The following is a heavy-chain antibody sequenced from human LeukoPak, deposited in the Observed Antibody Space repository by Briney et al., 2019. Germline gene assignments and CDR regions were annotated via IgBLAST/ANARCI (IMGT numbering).Heavy chain of an antibody. CDR3: ARMAPPGGYSSFDDY. J-gene: IGHJ4*02. D-gene: IGHD5-12*01. V-gene: IGHV1-69*13. CDR1: GGTFSSYA. CDR2: IIPIFGTA. Sequence: GASVKVSCKASGGTFSSYAISWVRQAPGQGLEWMGGIIPIFGTANYAQKSQGRVTITADESTSTAYMELSSLRSEDTAVYYCARMAPPGGYSSFDDYWGQGTLVTVSS.